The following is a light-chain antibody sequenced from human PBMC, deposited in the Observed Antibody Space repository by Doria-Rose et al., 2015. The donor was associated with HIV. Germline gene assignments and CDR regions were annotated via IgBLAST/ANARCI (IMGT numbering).Light chain of an antibody. Sequence: DIQLTQSPSSLSASVGDRVTITCQASQDIRECLNWYQQKAGKAPKVLIHGASNLQTGVPSRFSGGGSGIDFTLNIDSLQPEDAATYYCQQCNDVPRTFGPGTKVDIK. CDR2: GAS. V-gene: IGKV1-33*01. CDR3: QQCNDVPRT. J-gene: IGKJ3*01. CDR1: QDIREC.